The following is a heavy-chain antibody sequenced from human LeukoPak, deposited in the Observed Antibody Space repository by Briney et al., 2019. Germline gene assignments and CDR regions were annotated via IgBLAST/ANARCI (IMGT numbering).Heavy chain of an antibody. J-gene: IGHJ3*02. CDR1: GGSLSGYY. Sequence: SETLSLTCAVYGGSLSGYYWSWIRQSPGKGLEWIGKINHSGSSNYNPSLKSRVTTSVDTSKNQFSLKLTSVTAADTAVYYCARGRSSPHAFDIWGQGTMVTVSS. CDR3: ARGRSSPHAFDI. CDR2: INHSGSS. V-gene: IGHV4-34*01.